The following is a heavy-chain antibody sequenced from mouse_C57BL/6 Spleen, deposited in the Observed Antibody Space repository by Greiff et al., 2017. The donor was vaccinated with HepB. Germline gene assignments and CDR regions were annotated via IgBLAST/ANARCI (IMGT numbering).Heavy chain of an antibody. CDR2: IYPGDGDT. J-gene: IGHJ4*01. D-gene: IGHD2-4*01. Sequence: VMLVESGPELVKPGASVKISCKASGYAFSSSWMNWVKQRPGKGLEWIGRIYPGDGDTNYNGKFKGKATLTADKSSSTAYMQLSSLTSEDSAVYFCARGGIYDYAIHMDYWGQGTSVTVSS. CDR1: GYAFSSSW. CDR3: ARGGIYDYAIHMDY. V-gene: IGHV1-82*01.